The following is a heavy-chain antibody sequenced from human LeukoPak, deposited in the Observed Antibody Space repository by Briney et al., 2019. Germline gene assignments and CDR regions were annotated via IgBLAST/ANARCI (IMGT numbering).Heavy chain of an antibody. CDR3: ARGSSIAAADYYGMDV. Sequence: SETLSLTCTVSGGSISSYYWSWIRQPPGKGLEWIGYIHYSGSTNYNPSLKSRVTISVDTSKNQFSLKLSSVTAADTAVYYCARGSSIAAADYYGMDVWGQGTTVTVSS. V-gene: IGHV4-59*01. CDR1: GGSISSYY. CDR2: IHYSGST. J-gene: IGHJ6*02. D-gene: IGHD6-13*01.